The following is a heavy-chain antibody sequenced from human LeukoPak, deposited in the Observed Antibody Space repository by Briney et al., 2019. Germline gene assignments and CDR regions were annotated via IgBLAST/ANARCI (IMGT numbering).Heavy chain of an antibody. Sequence: GRSLRLSCAASGFTFSGSAIHWVRQASGKGLEWVGRIRSKANSYATAYAASVKGRFTISRDDSKNTAYLQMNSLKAEGTAVYYCTSLITMVRGVIGLLNVNWGQGTLVTVSS. CDR1: GFTFSGSA. CDR3: TSLITMVRGVIGLLNVN. D-gene: IGHD3-10*01. J-gene: IGHJ4*02. CDR2: IRSKANSYAT. V-gene: IGHV3-73*01.